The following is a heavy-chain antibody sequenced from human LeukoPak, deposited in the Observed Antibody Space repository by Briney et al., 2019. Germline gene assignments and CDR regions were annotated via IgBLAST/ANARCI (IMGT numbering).Heavy chain of an antibody. J-gene: IGHJ2*01. CDR3: AKDGGHSWYFDL. D-gene: IGHD3-16*01. CDR1: GYTFSNYG. Sequence: GASVKVSCKASGYTFSNYGVNWVRQAPGQGLEWMGWVTTYNNNTNYAQKFQGRVTMTTDTSTNTAYMELRSLRSDDTAIYYCAKDGGHSWYFDLWGRGTPVTVSS. CDR2: VTTYNNNT. V-gene: IGHV1-18*01.